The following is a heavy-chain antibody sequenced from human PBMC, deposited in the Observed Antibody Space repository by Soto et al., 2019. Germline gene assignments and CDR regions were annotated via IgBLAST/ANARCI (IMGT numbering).Heavy chain of an antibody. CDR1: GFTFSSYA. D-gene: IGHD6-6*01. V-gene: IGHV3-23*01. CDR3: ATDPVPPTSHGTYYMDD. J-gene: IGHJ6*03. Sequence: EVQLLESGGGLVQPGGSLRLSCAASGFTFSSYAMSWVRQAPGKGLEWVSAISGSGGSTYYADSVKGRVTISRDNSKHALYMQMNILRAEDTAVYYYATDPVPPTSHGTYYMDDWGKGTKVTVSS. CDR2: ISGSGGST.